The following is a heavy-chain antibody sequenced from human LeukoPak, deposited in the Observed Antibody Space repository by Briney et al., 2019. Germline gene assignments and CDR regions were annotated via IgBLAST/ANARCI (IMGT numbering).Heavy chain of an antibody. D-gene: IGHD6-13*01. V-gene: IGHV3-7*01. Sequence: GGPLRLSCAASGFTFSSYWMSWARQAPGKGLEWVANIKQDGSEKYYVDSVKGRFTISRDNAKNSLYLQMNSLRAEDTAVYYCARDRWQQLVFFDYWGQGTLVTVSS. CDR2: IKQDGSEK. J-gene: IGHJ4*02. CDR3: ARDRWQQLVFFDY. CDR1: GFTFSSYW.